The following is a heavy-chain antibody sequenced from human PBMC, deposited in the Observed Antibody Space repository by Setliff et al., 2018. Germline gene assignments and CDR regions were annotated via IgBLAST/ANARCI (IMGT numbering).Heavy chain of an antibody. V-gene: IGHV4-31*03. CDR2: IHHSGET. Sequence: SETLSLTCTVSGGSIRRGDYWSWIRQHPGKGLEWIGYIHHSGETFYNPSLRSRVIISVDTSKNQFSLKVTSLIAADTAVYYCARARDGIDFDYFDYWGRGTPVTVSS. J-gene: IGHJ4*02. CDR3: ARARDGIDFDYFDY. CDR1: GGSIRRGDY.